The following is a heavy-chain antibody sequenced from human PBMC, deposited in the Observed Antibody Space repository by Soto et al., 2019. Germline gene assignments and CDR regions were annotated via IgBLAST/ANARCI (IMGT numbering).Heavy chain of an antibody. CDR1: GGSISSYY. Sequence: SETLSLTCTVSGGSISSYYWSWIRQPPGKGLEWIGYIYYSGSTNYNPSLKSRVTISVDTSKNQFSLKLSSVTAADTAVYYCARDLGLAARPAAFAIWGQGTMVTVSS. J-gene: IGHJ3*02. D-gene: IGHD6-6*01. CDR2: IYYSGST. V-gene: IGHV4-59*01. CDR3: ARDLGLAARPAAFAI.